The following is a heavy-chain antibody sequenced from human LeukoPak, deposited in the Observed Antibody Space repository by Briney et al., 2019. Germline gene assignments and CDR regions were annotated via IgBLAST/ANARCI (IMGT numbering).Heavy chain of an antibody. Sequence: AGGSLRLSCAASGLTFNRSWMTWVRQAPGKGLEWVANIKQDESEKYYANSVKGRLTISRDNAKNSLYLQMNSLRAEDTAVYYCARTPNWGSPWGFLDYWGQGTLVTVSS. CDR3: ARTPNWGSPWGFLDY. J-gene: IGHJ4*02. CDR1: GLTFNRSW. V-gene: IGHV3-7*01. D-gene: IGHD7-27*01. CDR2: IKQDESEK.